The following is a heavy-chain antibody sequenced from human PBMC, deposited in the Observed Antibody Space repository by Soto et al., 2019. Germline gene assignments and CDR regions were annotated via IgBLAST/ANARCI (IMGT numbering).Heavy chain of an antibody. D-gene: IGHD6-6*01. CDR1: GFTFSSYW. CDR3: ARAHERGSSLDY. Sequence: ETLRLSCAASGFTFSSYWMSWVRQAPGKGLEWVANIKQDGSEKYYVDSVKGRFTISRDNAKNSLYLQMNSLRAEDTAVYYCARAHERGSSLDYWGQGTLVTVSS. V-gene: IGHV3-7*03. CDR2: IKQDGSEK. J-gene: IGHJ4*02.